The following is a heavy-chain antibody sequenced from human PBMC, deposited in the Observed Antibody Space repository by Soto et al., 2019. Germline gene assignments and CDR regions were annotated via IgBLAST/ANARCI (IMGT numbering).Heavy chain of an antibody. CDR2: ISSSSSTI. CDR1: GFTFNTYN. J-gene: IGHJ3*02. CDR3: ARDRRVDIVATDYGGPTGHDAFDI. Sequence: GGSLRLSCAASGFTFNTYNMNWVRQAPGKGLEWVSYISSSSSTIHYADSVKGRFTISRDNSKNTLYLQMNSLRAEDTAVYYCARDRRVDIVATDYGGPTGHDAFDIWGQGTMVTVSS. D-gene: IGHD5-12*01. V-gene: IGHV3-48*01.